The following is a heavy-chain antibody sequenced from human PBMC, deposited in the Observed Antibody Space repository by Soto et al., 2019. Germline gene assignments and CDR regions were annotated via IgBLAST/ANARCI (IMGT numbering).Heavy chain of an antibody. CDR3: ARGRVAAASRDWFDP. Sequence: PSETLSLTCTVSGVSINSGGYYWSWIRQHPGKGLEWIGYIYYSGSTNYNPSLKSRVTISVDTSKNQFSLKLSSVTAADTAVYYCARGRVAAASRDWFDPWGQGTLVTVSS. CDR1: GVSINSGGYY. CDR2: IYYSGST. V-gene: IGHV4-61*08. J-gene: IGHJ5*02. D-gene: IGHD6-13*01.